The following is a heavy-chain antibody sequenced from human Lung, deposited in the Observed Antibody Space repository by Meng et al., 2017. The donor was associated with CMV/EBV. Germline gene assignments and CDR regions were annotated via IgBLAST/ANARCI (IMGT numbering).Heavy chain of an antibody. D-gene: IGHD6-13*01. Sequence: GGSLRLXCAASGFTFTRYWMSWVRQAPGKGLEWVANIKQDGSERHYADSVKGRITISRDNAKNSLYLQTDSLRVEDTAIYYCARIGYSSSSFDYWGQGSLVTASS. CDR3: ARIGYSSSSFDY. CDR2: IKQDGSER. CDR1: GFTFTRYW. J-gene: IGHJ4*02. V-gene: IGHV3-7*01.